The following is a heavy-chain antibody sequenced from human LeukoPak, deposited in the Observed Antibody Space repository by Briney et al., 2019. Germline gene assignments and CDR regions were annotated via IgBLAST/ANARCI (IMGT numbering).Heavy chain of an antibody. V-gene: IGHV4-39*07. D-gene: IGHD5-24*01. J-gene: IGHJ4*02. CDR2: IYYSGST. Sequence: SETLSLTCTVSGGSISSSSYYWGWIRQPPGKGLEWIGSIYYSGSTYYNPSLKSRVTISVDTSKNQFSLKLSSVTAADTAVYYCARARDGYNWGYFDYWGQGTLVTVSS. CDR3: ARARDGYNWGYFDY. CDR1: GGSISSSSYY.